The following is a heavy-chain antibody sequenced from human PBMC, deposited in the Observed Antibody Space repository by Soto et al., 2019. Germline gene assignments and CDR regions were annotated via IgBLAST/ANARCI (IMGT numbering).Heavy chain of an antibody. CDR2: ISSSGTYI. CDR3: ARDHARDYDSSE. V-gene: IGHV3-21*01. D-gene: IGHD3-22*01. CDR1: GFTFRNYN. J-gene: IGHJ4*02. Sequence: PGGSLRLSCAASGFTFRNYNMDWVRQAPGKGLEWVSSISSSGTYIYYADSLKGRFTVSRDNAKNSLYLQMNSLRADDTAVYYCARDHARDYDSSEWGQGTLVTVSS.